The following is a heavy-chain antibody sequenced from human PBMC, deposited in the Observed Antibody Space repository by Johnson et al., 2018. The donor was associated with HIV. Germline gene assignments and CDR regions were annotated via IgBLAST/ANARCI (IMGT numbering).Heavy chain of an antibody. V-gene: IGHV3-7*02. Sequence: VQLVESGGGLVQPGGSLRLSCAVSGFTFSKYWITWVRQAPGKGLEWVANIKQDGSEKYFVDSVKGRFTISRDNAKNSLYLQMNSLRAEDTAVYYCARHVRDRPQGAAFDIWGQGTMVTVSS. CDR1: GFTFSKYW. J-gene: IGHJ3*02. CDR3: ARHVRDRPQGAAFDI. CDR2: IKQDGSEK. D-gene: IGHD3-16*01.